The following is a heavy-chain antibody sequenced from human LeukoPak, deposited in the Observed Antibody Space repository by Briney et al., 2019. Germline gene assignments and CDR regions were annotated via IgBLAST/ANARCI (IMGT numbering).Heavy chain of an antibody. CDR2: IYSSGST. Sequence: SETLSLTCTVSGGSVKSNNWSWIRQPSGKGLEWIGYIYSSGSTNYNPSVKGRVTFSVDTSRNQLSLSLSSVTAADTAVYYCASLWGSRNSLDLWGQGTLVTVSS. J-gene: IGHJ4*02. CDR1: GGSVKSNN. CDR3: ASLWGSRNSLDL. D-gene: IGHD3-16*01. V-gene: IGHV4-59*02.